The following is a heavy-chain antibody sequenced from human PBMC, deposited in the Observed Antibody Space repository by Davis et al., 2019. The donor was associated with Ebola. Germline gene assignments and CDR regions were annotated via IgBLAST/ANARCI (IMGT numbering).Heavy chain of an antibody. V-gene: IGHV3-74*01. Sequence: GESLKISCAASGFTFSSYWMHRVRQAPGKGLVWVSRINSDGSSTSYADSVKGRFTISRDNAKNTLYLQMNSLSAEDTAVYYCAREIYDYYDSGGFDYWGQGTLVTVSS. CDR3: AREIYDYYDSGGFDY. D-gene: IGHD3-22*01. CDR1: GFTFSSYW. CDR2: INSDGSST. J-gene: IGHJ4*02.